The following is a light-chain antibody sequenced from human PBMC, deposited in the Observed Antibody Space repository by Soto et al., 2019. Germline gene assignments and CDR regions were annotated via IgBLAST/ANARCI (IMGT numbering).Light chain of an antibody. J-gene: IGLJ2*01. CDR3: CSYAGSSTFYVV. CDR1: SSDVGSYNL. CDR2: EVS. Sequence: QSALTQPASVSGSPGQSITISCTGTSSDVGSYNLVSWYQQHPGKAPELMIYEVSKRPSGVSNRFSGSKSGNTASLTISGLQAEDEADYYCCSYAGSSTFYVVFGGGTKVTVL. V-gene: IGLV2-23*02.